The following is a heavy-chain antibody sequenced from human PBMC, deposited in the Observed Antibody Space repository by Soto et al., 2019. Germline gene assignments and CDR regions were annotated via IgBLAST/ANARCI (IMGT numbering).Heavy chain of an antibody. V-gene: IGHV3-33*01. CDR3: AALGCPVKDYF. CDR2: IWYDGSEK. CDR1: GFPFSSYG. J-gene: IGHJ1*01. Sequence: QEQLVESGGGVVQPGTSLRLSCAASGFPFSSYGMHWVRQAPGKGLEWVTVIWYDGSEKRYADSVTGRFTISRDNSKNTGLSVFPLATCARTAAENRAALGCPVKDYF. D-gene: IGHD6-25*01.